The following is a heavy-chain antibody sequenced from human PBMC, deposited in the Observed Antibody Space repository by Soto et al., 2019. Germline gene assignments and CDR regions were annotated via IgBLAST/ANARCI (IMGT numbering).Heavy chain of an antibody. J-gene: IGHJ6*02. Sequence: PSQTLSLTCAISGDSVSSNSAAWNWIRQSPSRGLEWLGRTYYRSKWYNDYAVSVKSRITINPDTSKNQFSLQLNSVTPEDTAVYYCARAQAVVGNYYYYGMDVWGQGTTVTVSS. D-gene: IGHD6-19*01. CDR1: GDSVSSNSAA. CDR2: TYYRSKWYN. CDR3: ARAQAVVGNYYYYGMDV. V-gene: IGHV6-1*01.